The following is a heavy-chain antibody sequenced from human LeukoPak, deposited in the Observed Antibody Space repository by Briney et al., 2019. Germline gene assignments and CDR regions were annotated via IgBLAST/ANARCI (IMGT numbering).Heavy chain of an antibody. Sequence: SMKVSCKASGGTFSSYAISWVRRAPGQGLEWMGGIIPIFGTANYAQKFQGRVTITADESTSTAYMELSSLRSEDTAVYYCARGGGYYDSSGYLTFDYWGQGTLVTVSS. CDR2: IIPIFGTA. J-gene: IGHJ4*02. CDR1: GGTFSSYA. D-gene: IGHD3-22*01. V-gene: IGHV1-69*01. CDR3: ARGGGYYDSSGYLTFDY.